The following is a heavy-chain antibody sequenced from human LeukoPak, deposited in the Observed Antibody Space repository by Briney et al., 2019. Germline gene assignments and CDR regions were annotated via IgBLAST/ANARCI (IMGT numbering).Heavy chain of an antibody. CDR1: GFTFSSYW. CDR2: LNADGSST. CDR3: ARDNPYGSGSYYHDY. V-gene: IGHV3-74*01. Sequence: GGSLRLSCAASGFTFSSYWMHWVRQASGKGLVWVSRLNADGSSTIYADSVKGRFTISGDNSKNTLYLQMNSLRAEDTAVYYCARDNPYGSGSYYHDYWGQGTLVTVSS. J-gene: IGHJ4*02. D-gene: IGHD3-10*01.